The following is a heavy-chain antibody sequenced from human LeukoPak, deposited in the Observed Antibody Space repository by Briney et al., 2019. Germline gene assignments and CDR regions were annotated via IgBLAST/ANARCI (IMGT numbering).Heavy chain of an antibody. CDR3: ARCGGTYYGSGSYGI. CDR1: GGSISSYY. V-gene: IGHV4-59*01. J-gene: IGHJ3*02. Sequence: SETLSLTCTVSGGSISSYYWSWIRQPPGKGLEWIGYIYYSGSTNYNPSLKSRVTISVDTSKNQFSLKLSSVTAADTAVYYCARCGGTYYGSGSYGIWGQGTMVTVS. D-gene: IGHD3-10*01. CDR2: IYYSGST.